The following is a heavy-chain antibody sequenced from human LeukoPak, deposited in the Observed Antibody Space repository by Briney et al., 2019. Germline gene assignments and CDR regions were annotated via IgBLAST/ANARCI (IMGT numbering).Heavy chain of an antibody. CDR2: ISGGTT. Sequence: GRSLRLSCTASGFTFGDYLMSWFRQAPGKGLEWIGFISGGTTEYAASVKGRFTISRDDSTSIAYLQMNSLTTEDTAVYYCSRGSGRLSVYWGQGTLVTVSS. V-gene: IGHV3-49*03. J-gene: IGHJ4*02. CDR3: SRGSGRLSVY. D-gene: IGHD6-19*01. CDR1: GFTFGDYL.